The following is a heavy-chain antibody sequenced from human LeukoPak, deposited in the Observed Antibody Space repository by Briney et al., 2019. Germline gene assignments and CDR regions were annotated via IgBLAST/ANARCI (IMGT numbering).Heavy chain of an antibody. CDR3: DF. J-gene: IGHJ4*02. CDR2: ISGGGRTT. D-gene: IGHD2-15*01. V-gene: IGHV3-23*01. CDR1: GFTFSNHA. Sequence: GSLRLSCAASGFTFSNHAMSWVRQAPGKGLQWVAVISGGGRTTEYEDLVKGRFTISRDNSKNTLSLQMYFCAKDVVVKRYIDFWGQGTLVTVSS.